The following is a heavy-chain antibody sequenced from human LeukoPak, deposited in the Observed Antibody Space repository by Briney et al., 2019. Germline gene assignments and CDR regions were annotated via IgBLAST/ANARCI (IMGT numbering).Heavy chain of an antibody. V-gene: IGHV3-23*01. CDR2: ISGSGGST. Sequence: GGSLRLSCAASGFTFSSYAMSWVRQAPGKGLEWVSAISGSGGSTYYADSVKGRFTISRDNSKNTLYLQMNSLRAEDRAVYYCAKDPRITMIVVVITWFDPWGQGTLVTVSS. J-gene: IGHJ5*02. CDR1: GFTFSSYA. CDR3: AKDPRITMIVVVITWFDP. D-gene: IGHD3-22*01.